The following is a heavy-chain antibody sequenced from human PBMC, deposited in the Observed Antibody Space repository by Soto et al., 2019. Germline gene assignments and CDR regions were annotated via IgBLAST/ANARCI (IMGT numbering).Heavy chain of an antibody. CDR1: GFSLSTSGVG. J-gene: IGHJ5*02. CDR2: IYWNDDK. Sequence: SGPTLVNPTQTLTLTCTFSGFSLSTSGVGVGWIHQPPGKALEWLALIYWNDDKHYSPSLRSRLTITKDTSKNQVVLTMTNMAPVDTATYYCARRLFESAPIIATTASLGWFDPWGQGTLVTVSS. V-gene: IGHV2-5*01. CDR3: ARRLFESAPIIATTASLGWFDP. D-gene: IGHD1-7*01.